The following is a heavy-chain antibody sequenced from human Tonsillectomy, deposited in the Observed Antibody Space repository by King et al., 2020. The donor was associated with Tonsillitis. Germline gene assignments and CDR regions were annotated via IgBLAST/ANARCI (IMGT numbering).Heavy chain of an antibody. D-gene: IGHD6-19*01. CDR1: GGTFSSYG. CDR2: IIPIFGTT. J-gene: IGHJ6*03. V-gene: IGHV1-69*06. Sequence: QLVQSGAEVKKPGSSVKVSCKASGGTFSSYGISWVRQAPGQGLEWMGGIIPIFGTTSYAQKFQGRVTITADKSTSTASMELSSLRSEDTAVYYCARGPVAGPYFYYYMDVWGKGTTVTVSS. CDR3: ARGPVAGPYFYYYMDV.